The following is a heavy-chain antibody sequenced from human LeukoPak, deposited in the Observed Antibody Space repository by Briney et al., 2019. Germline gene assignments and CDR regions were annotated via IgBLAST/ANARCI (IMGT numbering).Heavy chain of an antibody. V-gene: IGHV1-46*01. CDR3: ARETVYDSSGYYYDY. Sequence: ASVKVSCTASGYTFTSYYMHWVRQAPGHVLEWMGIINPSGGSTSYAQKFQGRVTMTRDMSTSTVYMELSSLRSEDTAVYYCARETVYDSSGYYYDYWGQGTLVTVSS. J-gene: IGHJ4*02. CDR2: INPSGGST. CDR1: GYTFTSYY. D-gene: IGHD3-22*01.